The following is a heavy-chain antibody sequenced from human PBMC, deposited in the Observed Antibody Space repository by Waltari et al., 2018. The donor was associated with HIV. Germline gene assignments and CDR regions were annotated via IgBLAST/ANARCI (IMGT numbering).Heavy chain of an antibody. CDR2: ISHHGRSD. D-gene: IGHD3-3*01. Sequence: QVQLVQSGGGMVQPGRSLRLSCAASGFPFLIFGMHWVRQAPGKGLEWVAVISHHGRSDHYADSVKGRFTISRDNSKDTLFLEMDNVRPEDTSLYFCAKDRSDFWTGFLDHWGQGALVTVTS. V-gene: IGHV3-30*18. CDR3: AKDRSDFWTGFLDH. J-gene: IGHJ4*02. CDR1: GFPFLIFG.